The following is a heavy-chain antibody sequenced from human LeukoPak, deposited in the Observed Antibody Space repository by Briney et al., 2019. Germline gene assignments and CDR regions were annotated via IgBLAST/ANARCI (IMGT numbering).Heavy chain of an antibody. CDR2: INPNGGGT. J-gene: IGHJ4*02. CDR3: ARAVRVTTDFDC. Sequence: ASVKVSCKASGYTFTGYNIHWMRQAPGQGLEWMGWINPNGGGTNYVQNFQGRVTMTMDTSITTVYMEVSGLTPDDTAVYYCARAVRVTTDFDCWGQGTLVTVSS. D-gene: IGHD2-21*02. V-gene: IGHV1-2*02. CDR1: GYTFTGYN.